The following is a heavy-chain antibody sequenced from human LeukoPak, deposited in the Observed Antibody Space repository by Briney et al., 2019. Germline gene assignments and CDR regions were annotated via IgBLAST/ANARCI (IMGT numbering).Heavy chain of an antibody. D-gene: IGHD6-19*01. CDR2: ISSSGSTI. V-gene: IGHV3-48*03. Sequence: GGSLRLSCAASGFTFSSYEMNWVRQAPGKGLEWVSYISSSGSTIYYADSVKGRFTISRDNAKNSLYLQMNSLRDEDTAVYYCVTAAVAGTVYWGQGTLVTVSS. CDR3: VTAAVAGTVY. CDR1: GFTFSSYE. J-gene: IGHJ4*02.